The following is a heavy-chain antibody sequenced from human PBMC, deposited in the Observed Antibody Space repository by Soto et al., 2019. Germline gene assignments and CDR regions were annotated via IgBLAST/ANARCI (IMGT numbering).Heavy chain of an antibody. CDR2: IYYSGSS. D-gene: IGHD3-22*01. CDR3: ARATYYSDTWSFDY. Sequence: PSETLSLTCTVSGDSTRSGNYYWSWIRQFPEKSLEWIGYIYYSGSSNYNPSLKSRVSISVDTSKNQFSLKLRSVTAADTAVYYCARATYYSDTWSFDYWGQGTLVTVSS. V-gene: IGHV4-30-4*01. J-gene: IGHJ4*02. CDR1: GDSTRSGNYY.